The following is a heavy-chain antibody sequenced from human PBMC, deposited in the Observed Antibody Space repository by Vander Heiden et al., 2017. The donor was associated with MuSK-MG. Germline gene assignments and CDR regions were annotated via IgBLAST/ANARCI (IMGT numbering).Heavy chain of an antibody. D-gene: IGHD2-2*01. CDR1: GFNYINYA. V-gene: IGHV3-23*01. CDR3: AKGRLSSSFSPGDY. Sequence: EVQRLESGGDLVQPGGSLRLCCAASGFNYINYAMNWVRQAPGKGLEWVSSISGGGDSTQYADSVKGRFTISRDDSKNTVYLQMNSLKAEDTALYYCAKGRLSSSFSPGDYWGQGTLVIVSS. J-gene: IGHJ4*02. CDR2: ISGGGDST.